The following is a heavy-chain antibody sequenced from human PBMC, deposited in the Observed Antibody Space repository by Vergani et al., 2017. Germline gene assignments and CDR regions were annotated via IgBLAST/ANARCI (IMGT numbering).Heavy chain of an antibody. CDR3: AREDCSSTSCYILVY. D-gene: IGHD2-2*02. J-gene: IGHJ4*02. Sequence: EVQLVESGGGLVQPGGSLRLSCAASGFTFSSYWMSWVRQAPGKGLEWVANIKQDGSKKYYVDSVKGRFTISRDNAKNSLYLQMNSLRAEDTAVYYCAREDCSSTSCYILVYWGQGTLVTVSS. V-gene: IGHV3-7*01. CDR2: IKQDGSKK. CDR1: GFTFSSYW.